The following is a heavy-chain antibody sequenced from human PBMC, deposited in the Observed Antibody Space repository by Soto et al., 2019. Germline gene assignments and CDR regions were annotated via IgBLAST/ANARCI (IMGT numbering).Heavy chain of an antibody. CDR1: GYTFSSNW. CDR3: ATAEVDF. V-gene: IGHV3-74*01. CDR2: MNSDGSEI. Sequence: EVQLVESGGALVQPGRSLRLSCAASGYTFSSNWMHWVRQAPGKGLDWVTRMNSDGSEIDYANSVKGRFTVSRDNAKNTLYLQMNSLRAEDTAVYYCATAEVDFWGPGTLVTVSS. J-gene: IGHJ4*02.